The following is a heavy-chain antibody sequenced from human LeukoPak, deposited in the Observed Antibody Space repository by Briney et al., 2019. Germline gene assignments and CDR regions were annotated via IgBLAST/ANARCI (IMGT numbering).Heavy chain of an antibody. J-gene: IGHJ4*02. CDR3: ARDQMAKRITIILVAKIFDS. CDR2: TSYDGSNK. V-gene: IGHV3-30-3*01. Sequence: GGSLRLSCAAFGFTFSSYAMHWVRQAPGKGLEWVAVTSYDGSNKNYADSVKGRFSISRDDSKNTLYLQMNSLRPEDTAVYYCARDQMAKRITIILVAKIFDSWGQGTLVTVSS. D-gene: IGHD3-22*01. CDR1: GFTFSSYA.